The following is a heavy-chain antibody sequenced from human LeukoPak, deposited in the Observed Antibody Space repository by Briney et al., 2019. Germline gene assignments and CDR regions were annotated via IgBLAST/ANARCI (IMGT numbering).Heavy chain of an antibody. V-gene: IGHV4-61*02. CDR3: ARDEGRFDYGDYAGWFDP. CDR2: IYTSGST. D-gene: IGHD4-17*01. CDR1: GGSNSSGSYY. J-gene: IGHJ5*02. Sequence: PSQTLSLTCTVSGGSNSSGSYYWSWIRQPAGKGLEWIGRIYTSGSTNYNPSLKSRVTISVDTSKNQFSLKLSSVTAADTAVYYCARDEGRFDYGDYAGWFDPWGQGTLVTVSS.